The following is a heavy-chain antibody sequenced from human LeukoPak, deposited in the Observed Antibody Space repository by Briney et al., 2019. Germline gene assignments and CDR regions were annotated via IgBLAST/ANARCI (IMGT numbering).Heavy chain of an antibody. Sequence: GGSLRLSCAASGFTFSSYAMSWVRQAPGEGLEWVSGISGSGGNTYHADSVKGRFSISRDNSKSTLYLQMNSLRAEDTAVYYCAKKITAPGPYFDSWGQGTLVTVSS. V-gene: IGHV3-23*01. CDR1: GFTFSSYA. CDR2: ISGSGGNT. D-gene: IGHD1-20*01. CDR3: AKKITAPGPYFDS. J-gene: IGHJ4*02.